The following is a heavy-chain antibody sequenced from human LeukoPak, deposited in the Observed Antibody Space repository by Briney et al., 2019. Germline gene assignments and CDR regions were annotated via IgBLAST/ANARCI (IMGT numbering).Heavy chain of an antibody. CDR1: GGSISSGGYY. CDR3: ARKTSLGGGSYPFDY. V-gene: IGHV4-31*03. J-gene: IGHJ4*02. CDR2: IYYSGST. D-gene: IGHD1-26*01. Sequence: SETLSLTCTVSGGSISSGGYYWSWIRQHPGKGLEWIGYIYYSGSTYYNPSLKSRVTKSVDTSKNQFSLKLSSVTVADTAVYYCARKTSLGGGSYPFDYWGQGTLVTVSS.